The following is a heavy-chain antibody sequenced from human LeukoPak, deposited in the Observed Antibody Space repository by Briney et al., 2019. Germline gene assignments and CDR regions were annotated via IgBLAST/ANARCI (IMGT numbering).Heavy chain of an antibody. CDR1: GYNFVTFW. D-gene: IGHD4-17*01. Sequence: GESLKISCETSGYNFVTFWIAWVRQMPGKGPEWMGVIYPGDSDTRYSPSFQGQVSISVDTSLSTAYLQWRSLRASDTAMYYCARLLDYDSTYYYMDVWGIGTSVIVS. J-gene: IGHJ6*03. CDR3: ARLLDYDSTYYYMDV. CDR2: IYPGDSDT. V-gene: IGHV5-51*01.